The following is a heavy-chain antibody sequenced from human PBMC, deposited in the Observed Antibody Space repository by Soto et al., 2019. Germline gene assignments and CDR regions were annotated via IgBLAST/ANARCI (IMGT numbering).Heavy chain of an antibody. D-gene: IGHD3-9*01. CDR1: GGSNSPRK. J-gene: IGHJ3*01. CDR2: ISYDGSA. CDR3: ARHDTSGNAGYDPFEV. Sequence: SVTLSLTCTVPGGSNSPRKRSCIRQSPTTGQEWITYISYDGSANDNPSLRSRLSISMDTSRNQFFLNMTFVTAADTAVYYCARHDTSGNAGYDPFEVWGQGTAVTVSS. V-gene: IGHV4-59*01.